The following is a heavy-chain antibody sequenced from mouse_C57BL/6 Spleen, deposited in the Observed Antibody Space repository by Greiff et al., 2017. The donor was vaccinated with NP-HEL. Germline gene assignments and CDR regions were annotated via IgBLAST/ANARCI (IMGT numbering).Heavy chain of an antibody. J-gene: IGHJ2*01. CDR2: INPSSGYT. D-gene: IGHD2-14*01. CDR3: ARGGTPYYFDY. V-gene: IGHV1-7*01. CDR1: GYTFTSYW. Sequence: QVQLQQSGAELAKPGASVKLSCKASGYTFTSYWMHWVKQRPGQGLEWIGYINPSSGYTKYNQKFKDKATLTADQSSSTAYMQLSSLTYEDSAVYYCARGGTPYYFDYWGQGTTLTVSS.